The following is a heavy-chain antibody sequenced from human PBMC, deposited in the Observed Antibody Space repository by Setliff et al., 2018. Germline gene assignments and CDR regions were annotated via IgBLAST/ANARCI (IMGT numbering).Heavy chain of an antibody. J-gene: IGHJ6*03. CDR3: ARVSGFLYVDV. Sequence: TPQPAGKGLEWIGHIYTSWSTNYNPSLKSRVTMSVDTTKNQFSLKLTSVTAADTAVYYCARVSGFLYVDVWGKGTTVTVSS. V-gene: IGHV4-61*09. D-gene: IGHD3-3*01. CDR2: IYTSWST.